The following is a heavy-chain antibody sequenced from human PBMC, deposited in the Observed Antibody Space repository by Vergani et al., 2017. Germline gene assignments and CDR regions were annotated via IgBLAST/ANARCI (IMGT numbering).Heavy chain of an antibody. CDR2: IIPIFGTA. CDR1: GFTFSSYA. J-gene: IGHJ3*02. V-gene: IGHV1-69*01. D-gene: IGHD5-24*01. Sequence: QVQLVESGGGVVQPGRSLRLSCAASGFTFSSYAISWVRQAPGQGLEWMGGIIPIFGTANYAQKFQGRVTITADESTSTAYMELSSLRSEDTAVYYCARXGAGRDGYKHAGVGAFDIWGQGTMVTVSS. CDR3: ARXGAGRDGYKHAGVGAFDI.